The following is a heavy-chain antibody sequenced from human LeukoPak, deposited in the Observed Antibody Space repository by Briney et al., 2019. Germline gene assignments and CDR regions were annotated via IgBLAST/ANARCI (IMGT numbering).Heavy chain of an antibody. D-gene: IGHD4/OR15-4a*01. Sequence: GGSLRLSCAASGYTFPSYSLNWVRQAPGKGLEWVAFIGSRTGNIYYADSVKGRFSISRDNAKDSVYLQMNSLRADDTAVYYCARETEPLDYGDSTNLDYWGQGTLVTVSS. V-gene: IGHV3-21*01. CDR2: IGSRTGNI. CDR1: GYTFPSYS. CDR3: ARETEPLDYGDSTNLDY. J-gene: IGHJ4*02.